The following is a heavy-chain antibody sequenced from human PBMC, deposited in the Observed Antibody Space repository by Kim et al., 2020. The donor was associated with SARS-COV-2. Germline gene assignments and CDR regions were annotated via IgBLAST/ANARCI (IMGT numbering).Heavy chain of an antibody. CDR1: GFSFSLYG. V-gene: IGHV3-30*18. CDR3: AKDPNNVLLNPADWLDP. D-gene: IGHD2-8*01. J-gene: IGHJ5*02. CDR2: ISNDGNNK. Sequence: GGSLSLSCTASGFSFSLYGFHWVRQSPGKGLQWVAAISNDGNNKQYVDSVEGRFSISRDNSKTTIYLQMNNLKDDDTAMYFCAKDPNNVLLNPADWLDPWGQGTLVIVSS.